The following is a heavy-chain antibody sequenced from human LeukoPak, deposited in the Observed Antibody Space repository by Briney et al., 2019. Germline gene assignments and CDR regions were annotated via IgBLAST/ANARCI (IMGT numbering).Heavy chain of an antibody. J-gene: IGHJ3*02. CDR3: ARDPWVGEYGAFDT. CDR2: IKQDGSEK. D-gene: IGHD3-10*01. CDR1: GFSFSTSA. V-gene: IGHV3-7*01. Sequence: GGSLRLSCAASGFSFSTSAMTWVRQAPGKGLEWVANIKQDGSEKNYLDSVEGRFTISRDNAKNSLYLQMSSLRAEDMALYYCARDPWVGEYGAFDTWGQGTMVTVSS.